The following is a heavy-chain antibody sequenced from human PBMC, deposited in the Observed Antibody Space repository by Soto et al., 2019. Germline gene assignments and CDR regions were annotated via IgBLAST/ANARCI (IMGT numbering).Heavy chain of an antibody. D-gene: IGHD3-3*01. CDR1: GGTFSSYA. CDR2: IIPIFGTA. CDR3: ARGSPITIFGVVISNSFDY. V-gene: IGHV1-69*13. J-gene: IGHJ4*02. Sequence: SVKVSCKASGGTFSSYAISWVRQAPGQGLEWMGGIIPIFGTANYAQKFQGRVTITADESTSTAYMELSSLRSEDTAVYYCARGSPITIFGVVISNSFDYWGQGTLVTVSS.